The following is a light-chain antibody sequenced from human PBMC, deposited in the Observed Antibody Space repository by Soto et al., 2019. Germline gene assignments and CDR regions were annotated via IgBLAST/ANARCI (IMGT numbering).Light chain of an antibody. V-gene: IGKV3-15*01. Sequence: EIVMTQSPETLSASPGESVTLSCRASQYIVRTMAWYQQQPGQAPRLLFFSASTRATGLPDRFSASGSGADFTLTISSLQAEDFAVYYCQQRSNWWTFGQGTKVDIK. CDR3: QQRSNWWT. CDR2: SAS. J-gene: IGKJ1*01. CDR1: QYIVRT.